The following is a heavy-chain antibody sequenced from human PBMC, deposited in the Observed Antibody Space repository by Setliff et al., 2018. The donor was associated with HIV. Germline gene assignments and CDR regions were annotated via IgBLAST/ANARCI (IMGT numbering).Heavy chain of an antibody. V-gene: IGHV1-2*02. CDR2: IIPKSGET. Sequence: ASVEVSCKSSGYTFTAHHIRWVRQAPGQGPEWMGWIIPKSGETSYAEKFRGRVTMTRDTSLSTAYMELSWLTSDDTAVYYCARVVDRDYDFWSAYEYWGQGTMVTVSS. CDR1: GYTFTAHH. CDR3: ARVVDRDYDFWSAYEY. D-gene: IGHD3-3*01. J-gene: IGHJ4*02.